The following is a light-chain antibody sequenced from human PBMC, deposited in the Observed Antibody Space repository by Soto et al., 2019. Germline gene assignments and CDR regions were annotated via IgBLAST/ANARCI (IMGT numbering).Light chain of an antibody. V-gene: IGLV1-44*01. CDR1: SSNIGSKT. CDR2: SNN. CDR3: ASWDDSLTDPVV. Sequence: QAVVTQPPSASGTPGQRVTISCSGGSSNIGSKTVNWYQQLPGTAPKLLIYSNNQRPSGVPDRFSASKSGTSASLAISGLLSEDEADYYCASWDDSLTDPVVFGGGTKLTVL. J-gene: IGLJ2*01.